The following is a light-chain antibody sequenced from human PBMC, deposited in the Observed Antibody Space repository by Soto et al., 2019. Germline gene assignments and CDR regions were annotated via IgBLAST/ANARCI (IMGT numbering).Light chain of an antibody. Sequence: EIVMTQSPATLSVSPGERATLSCRASQTLYNNLAWYQQKLGQATRLLIYGASARATDIPARCSGSGSGTEFTLTIRGLQSEDFAIYYCQQYSDWSLTFGGGTKVEIK. V-gene: IGKV3-15*01. CDR2: GAS. J-gene: IGKJ4*01. CDR1: QTLYNN. CDR3: QQYSDWSLT.